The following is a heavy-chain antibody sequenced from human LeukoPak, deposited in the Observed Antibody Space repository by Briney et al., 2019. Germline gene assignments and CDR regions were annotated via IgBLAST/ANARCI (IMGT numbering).Heavy chain of an antibody. D-gene: IGHD5-24*01. J-gene: IGHJ4*02. V-gene: IGHV4-34*01. Sequence: SETLSLTCAVYGGSFSGYYWSWIRQPPGKGLEWIGEINHSGSTNYNPSLKSRVTISVDTSKNQFSLKLSSVTAADTAVYYCARGGRDGYNWGQGTLVTVSS. CDR3: ARGGRDGYN. CDR2: INHSGST. CDR1: GGSFSGYY.